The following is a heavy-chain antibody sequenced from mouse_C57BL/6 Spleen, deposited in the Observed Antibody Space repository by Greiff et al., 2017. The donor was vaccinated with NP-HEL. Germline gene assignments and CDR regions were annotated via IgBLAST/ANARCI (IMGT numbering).Heavy chain of an antibody. J-gene: IGHJ3*01. D-gene: IGHD2-1*01. CDR3: ARGGNYGAWFAY. CDR2: INPNNGGT. V-gene: IGHV1-22*01. CDR1: GYTFTDYN. Sequence: EVQLQQSGPELVKPGASVKMSCKASGYTFTDYNMHWVKQSHGKSLEWIGYINPNNGGTSSNQKFKGKATLTVNKSSCTAYMELRSLTSEDSAVYYCARGGNYGAWFAYWGKGTLVTVSA.